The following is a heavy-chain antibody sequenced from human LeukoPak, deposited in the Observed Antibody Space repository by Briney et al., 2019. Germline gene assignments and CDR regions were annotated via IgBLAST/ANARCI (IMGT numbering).Heavy chain of an antibody. CDR1: GGSFSGYY. Sequence: SETLSLTCAVYGGSFSGYYWSWIRQPPGKGLEGIGEINHSGSTNYNPSLKSRVTISVDTSKNQFSLKLSSVTAADTAVYYCARGFVSDRPDRPVPWGQGTLVTVSS. CDR2: INHSGST. V-gene: IGHV4-34*01. J-gene: IGHJ5*02. D-gene: IGHD1-14*01. CDR3: ARGFVSDRPDRPVP.